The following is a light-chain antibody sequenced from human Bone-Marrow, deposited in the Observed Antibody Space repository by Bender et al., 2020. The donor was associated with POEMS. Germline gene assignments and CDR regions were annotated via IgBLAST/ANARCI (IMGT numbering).Light chain of an antibody. CDR2: SSH. CDR1: SSNIGAHA. V-gene: IGLV1-44*01. J-gene: IGLJ3*02. CDR3: AVWDDSLNGWV. Sequence: QSVLTQPPSASGTPGQRVTISCSGGSSNIGAHAVNWYQHLPGTAPKLLIYSSHRRPSEVPDRFAGSRSGTSASLAISGLQYEDEADYYGAVWDDSLNGWVFGGGTKLTVL.